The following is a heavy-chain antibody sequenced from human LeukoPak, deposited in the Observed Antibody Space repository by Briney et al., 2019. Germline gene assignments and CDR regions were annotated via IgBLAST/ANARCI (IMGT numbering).Heavy chain of an antibody. V-gene: IGHV4-4*07. CDR2: IYTSGST. CDR1: GDSISSYY. CDR3: ARVPVNIWENWFDP. D-gene: IGHD1-26*01. J-gene: IGHJ5*02. Sequence: SETLCLTCTVSGDSISSYYWSWIRQPAGKGLEWIGRIYTSGSTNYNPSLKSRVTMSVDTSKNRFSLKLSSVTAADTAVYYCARVPVNIWENWFDPWGQGTLVTVSS.